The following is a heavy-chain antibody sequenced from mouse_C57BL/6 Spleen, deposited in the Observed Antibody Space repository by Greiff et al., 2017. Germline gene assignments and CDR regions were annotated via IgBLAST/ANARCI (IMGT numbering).Heavy chain of an antibody. Sequence: EVKLMESGGGLVKPGGSLKLSCAASGFTFSSYAMSWVRQTPEKRLERVATISDGGSYTYYPDNVKGRFTISRDNAKNNLYLQMSHLKSEDTAMYYCAREDYGSSYLFAYWGQGTLVTVSA. CDR1: GFTFSSYA. V-gene: IGHV5-4*01. CDR2: ISDGGSYT. J-gene: IGHJ3*01. D-gene: IGHD1-1*01. CDR3: AREDYGSSYLFAY.